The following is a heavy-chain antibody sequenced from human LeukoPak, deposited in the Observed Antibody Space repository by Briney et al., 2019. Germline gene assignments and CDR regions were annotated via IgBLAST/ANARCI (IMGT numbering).Heavy chain of an antibody. V-gene: IGHV3-73*01. CDR1: GFGFSGSA. CDR2: IRTKPNNYAT. D-gene: IGHD6-13*01. J-gene: IGHJ4*02. CDR3: ARDGEYSSSCDY. Sequence: PGGSLKLSCAASGFGFSGSAMHWVRQASGKGLEWVGRIRTKPNNYATVYAASMKGRFTISRDDSKNMAFLQVSSLETEDTAVYYCARDGEYSSSCDYWGQGTLVTVSS.